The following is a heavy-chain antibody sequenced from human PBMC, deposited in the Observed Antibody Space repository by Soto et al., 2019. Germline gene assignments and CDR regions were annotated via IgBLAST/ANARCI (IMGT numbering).Heavy chain of an antibody. CDR1: GFTFSSYG. CDR3: AKKVGGHSGSYYDY. Sequence: PGGSLRLSCAASGFTFSSYGMHWVRQAPGKGLEWVAVISYDGSNKYYADSVKGRFTISRDNSKNTLYLQMNSLRAEDTAVYYCAKKVGGHSGSYYDYWGQGTLVTVSS. J-gene: IGHJ4*02. CDR2: ISYDGSNK. D-gene: IGHD1-26*01. V-gene: IGHV3-30*18.